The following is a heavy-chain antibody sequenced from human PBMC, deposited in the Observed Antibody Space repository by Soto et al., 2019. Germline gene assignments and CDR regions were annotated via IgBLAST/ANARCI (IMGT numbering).Heavy chain of an antibody. Sequence: GESLKISCKGSGYSFTSYWISWVRQMPGKGLEWMGRIDPSDSYTNYSPSFQGHVTISADKSISTAYLQWSSLKASDTAMYYCASSFSGSFSYDSSGYTNWFDPWGQGTLGTVSS. CDR2: IDPSDSYT. D-gene: IGHD3-22*01. V-gene: IGHV5-10-1*01. J-gene: IGHJ5*02. CDR3: ASSFSGSFSYDSSGYTNWFDP. CDR1: GYSFTSYW.